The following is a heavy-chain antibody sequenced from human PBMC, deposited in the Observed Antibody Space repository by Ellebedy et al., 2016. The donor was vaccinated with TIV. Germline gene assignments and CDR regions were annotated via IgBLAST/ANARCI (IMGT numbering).Heavy chain of an antibody. J-gene: IGHJ5*02. V-gene: IGHV4-61*01. CDR3: ARDRNYYSAGFDP. Sequence: MPSETLSLTCTVSGDSVSSGTYYWTWIRQPPGKGLEWIGYIYYSGTTRYNPSLNSRVTMSVDTSNNQFSLKLSSVTAADTAVYYCARDRNYYSAGFDPWGQGTLVTVSS. D-gene: IGHD3-10*01. CDR1: GDSVSSGTYY. CDR2: IYYSGTT.